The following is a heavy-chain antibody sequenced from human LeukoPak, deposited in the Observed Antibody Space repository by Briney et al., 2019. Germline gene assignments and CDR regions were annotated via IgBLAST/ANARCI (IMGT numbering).Heavy chain of an antibody. V-gene: IGHV3-53*01. CDR3: ARGDWFDP. J-gene: IGHJ5*02. Sequence: PGGSLRLSCAASGFTFSSYAMSWVRQAPGKGLEWVSVIYSGGSTYYADSVKGRFTISRDNSKNTLYLQMNSLRAEDTAVYYCARGDWFDPWGQGTLVTVSS. CDR2: IYSGGST. CDR1: GFTFSSYA.